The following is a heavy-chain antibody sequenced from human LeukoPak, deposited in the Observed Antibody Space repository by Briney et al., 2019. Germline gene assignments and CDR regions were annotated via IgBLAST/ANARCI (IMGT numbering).Heavy chain of an antibody. D-gene: IGHD3-3*01. CDR2: MSYDGSNR. CDR1: GFTFSSYG. V-gene: IGHV3-30*18. CDR3: AKEGRSGYYYFDC. Sequence: GGSLRLSCAASGFTFSSYGMHWVRQAPGKGLEWVAAMSYDGSNRYYADSVKGRFTLSGDNSKNTLYLQMNSLRAEDTALYFCAKEGRSGYYYFDCWGQGTLVTVSS. J-gene: IGHJ4*02.